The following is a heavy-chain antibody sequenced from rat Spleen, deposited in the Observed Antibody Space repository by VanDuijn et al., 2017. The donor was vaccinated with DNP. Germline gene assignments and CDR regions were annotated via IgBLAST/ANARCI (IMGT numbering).Heavy chain of an antibody. Sequence: EVRRVESGGGIVQPGRSLKLSCAASGFTFSDYYMAWVRQAPKKGLEWVATILYDGSRTYYPDSVKGRFTISRDNDKNTLFLQLDSLRSEDTATYYCATSGYGYDGYPFAYWGQGTLVTVSS. CDR1: GFTFSDYY. CDR2: ILYDGSRT. V-gene: IGHV5S10*01. D-gene: IGHD1-12*03. J-gene: IGHJ3*01. CDR3: ATSGYGYDGYPFAY.